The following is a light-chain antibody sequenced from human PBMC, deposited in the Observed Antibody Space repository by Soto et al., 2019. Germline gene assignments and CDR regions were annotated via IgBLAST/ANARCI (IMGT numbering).Light chain of an antibody. J-gene: IGKJ3*01. Sequence: EIVMTQSPATLSVSPGERATLSCRASETISNRLAWYQQKPGQAPRLLIYDASYRAPGIPARFSGSGSGTDFTLTISSLEAEDSAVYYCQQRGSWPATFGPGTKVDIK. CDR3: QQRGSWPAT. CDR2: DAS. V-gene: IGKV3-11*01. CDR1: ETISNR.